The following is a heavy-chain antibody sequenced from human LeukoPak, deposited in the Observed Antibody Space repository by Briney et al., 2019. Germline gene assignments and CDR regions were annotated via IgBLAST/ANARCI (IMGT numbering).Heavy chain of an antibody. J-gene: IGHJ5*02. CDR3: APSPIGAVGYNWFDP. CDR1: GYTFTGYY. CDR2: INPKSGGT. V-gene: IGHV1-2*02. D-gene: IGHD6-13*01. Sequence: GASVKVSCKASGYTFTGYYMHWVRQAPGQGLEWMGWINPKSGGTNYAQKFQGRVTMTRDTSIGTAYMDLSRLTSDDTAVYYCAPSPIGAVGYNWFDPWGQGTLVTVSS.